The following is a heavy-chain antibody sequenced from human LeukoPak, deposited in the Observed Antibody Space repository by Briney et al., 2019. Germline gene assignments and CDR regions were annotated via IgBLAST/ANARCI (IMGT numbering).Heavy chain of an antibody. J-gene: IGHJ4*02. V-gene: IGHV3-30*18. CDR3: AKLSYGSGSYVY. Sequence: GGSLRHSCAASGFTFSSYGMHWVRQAPGKGLEWVAVISYDGSNKYYADSVKGRFTISRDNSKNTLYLQMNSLRAEDTAVYYCAKLSYGSGSYVYWGQGTLVTVSS. CDR1: GFTFSSYG. CDR2: ISYDGSNK. D-gene: IGHD3-10*01.